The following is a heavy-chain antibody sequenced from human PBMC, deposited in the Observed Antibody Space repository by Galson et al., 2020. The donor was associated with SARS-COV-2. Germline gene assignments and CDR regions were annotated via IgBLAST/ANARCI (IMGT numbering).Heavy chain of an antibody. Sequence: ASVKVSCKTSGYTFTNYAIQWVSQAPGQGLEWVGWINPADGNTRYSEKFQGRITLSRDPSAHTAYMDLYRLTSEDTATYYCARGPVAGTGIWGRGTLVGVSS. CDR1: GYTFTNYA. CDR2: INPADGNT. J-gene: IGHJ4*02. D-gene: IGHD6-19*01. V-gene: IGHV1-3*01. CDR3: ARGPVAGTGI.